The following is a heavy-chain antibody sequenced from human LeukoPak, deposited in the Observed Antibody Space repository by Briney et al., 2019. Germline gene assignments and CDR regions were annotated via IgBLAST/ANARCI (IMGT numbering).Heavy chain of an antibody. J-gene: IGHJ4*02. D-gene: IGHD6-19*01. Sequence: GASVKVSCKASGYTLTDYYIHWVRQAPGQGLEWMGRINPNSGGTNYAQKFQGRVTMTRDTSISTAYMELSRLRSDDTAVYYCARAKPLGAVAGFDYWGQGTLVTVSS. CDR2: INPNSGGT. V-gene: IGHV1-2*06. CDR3: ARAKPLGAVAGFDY. CDR1: GYTLTDYY.